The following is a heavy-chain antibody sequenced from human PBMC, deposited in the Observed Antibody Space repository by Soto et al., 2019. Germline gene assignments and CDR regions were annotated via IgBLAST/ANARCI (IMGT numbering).Heavy chain of an antibody. V-gene: IGHV3-23*01. J-gene: IGHJ4*02. CDR3: AKDHSYYDNRGE. Sequence: EVQLLESGGGLVQPGGSLRLSCAASGLTFSSYAMSWVRKAPGKGLEWVSAISGSGGSTYYADSVKGRFTISRDNSKNTLYLQMNSLRAEDTAVYYCAKDHSYYDNRGEGGQGTLVTVSS. CDR2: ISGSGGST. D-gene: IGHD3-22*01. CDR1: GLTFSSYA.